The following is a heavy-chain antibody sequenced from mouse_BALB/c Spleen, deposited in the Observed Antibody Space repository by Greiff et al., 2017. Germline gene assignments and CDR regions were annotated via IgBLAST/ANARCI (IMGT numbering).Heavy chain of an antibody. Sequence: EVQLQQSGPGLVKPSQSLSLTCTVTGYSITSDYAWNWIRQFPGNKLEWMGYISYSGSTSYNPSLKSRISITRDTSKNQFFLQLNSVTTEDTATYYCARGAYGYGFAYWGQGTLVTVSA. D-gene: IGHD2-2*01. CDR2: ISYSGST. CDR3: ARGAYGYGFAY. J-gene: IGHJ3*01. V-gene: IGHV3-2*02. CDR1: GYSITSDYA.